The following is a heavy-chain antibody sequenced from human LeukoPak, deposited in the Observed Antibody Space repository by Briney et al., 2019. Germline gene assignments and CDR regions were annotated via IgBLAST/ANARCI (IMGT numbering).Heavy chain of an antibody. J-gene: IGHJ5*02. V-gene: IGHV4-59*11. CDR1: GGSISSHY. CDR3: ARYATAVPAAVSWFDP. Sequence: SETLSLTCTVSGGSISSHYWSWIRQPPGKGLEWIGYIYYSGSTNYNPSLKSRVTISVDTSKNQFSLKLSSVTAADTAVYYCARYATAVPAAVSWFDPWGQGTLVTASS. CDR2: IYYSGST. D-gene: IGHD2-2*01.